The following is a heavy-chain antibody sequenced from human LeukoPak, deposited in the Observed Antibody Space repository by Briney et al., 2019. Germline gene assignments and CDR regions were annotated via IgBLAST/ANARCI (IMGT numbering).Heavy chain of an antibody. J-gene: IGHJ6*02. D-gene: IGHD3-10*01. CDR1: AGSISRYY. V-gene: IGHV4-59*01. CDR2: IYYSVGT. CDR3: ARDLTWVYGSGSSMGPLYGMDV. Sequence: SQTLSLTCTVSAGSISRYYWSWIRQPPGKGLEWIGYIYYSVGTNYNPSLKSRVTISVDTSKNQFSLKLSSVTAADTAVYYCARDLTWVYGSGSSMGPLYGMDVWGQGTTVTVSS.